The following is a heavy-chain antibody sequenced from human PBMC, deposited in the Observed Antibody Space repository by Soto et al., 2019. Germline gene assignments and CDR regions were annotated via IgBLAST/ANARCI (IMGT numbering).Heavy chain of an antibody. CDR3: ARRRRLVFDI. CDR1: AVSLSRGY. Sequence: ALPDSNSGSAVSLSRGYWNWIRQPPGKGLEWIGYIYYSGSTNYNPSLKSRVTISVDTSRNQFSLKLSSVTAADTAVYHCARRRRLVFDIWVQGRMVT. CDR2: IYYSGST. J-gene: IGHJ3*02. V-gene: IGHV4-59*08.